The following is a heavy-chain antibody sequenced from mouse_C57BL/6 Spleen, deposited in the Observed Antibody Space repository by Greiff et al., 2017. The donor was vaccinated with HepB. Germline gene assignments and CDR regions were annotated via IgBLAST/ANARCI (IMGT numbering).Heavy chain of an antibody. V-gene: IGHV1-82*01. Sequence: VQGVESGPELVKPGASVKISCKASGYAFSSSWMNWVKQRPGKGLEWIGRIYPGDGDTNYNGKFKGKATLTADKSSSTAYMQLSSLTSEDSAVYFCARGGYDSGFAYWGQGTLVTVSA. CDR3: ARGGYDSGFAY. CDR1: GYAFSSSW. CDR2: IYPGDGDT. D-gene: IGHD2-4*01. J-gene: IGHJ3*01.